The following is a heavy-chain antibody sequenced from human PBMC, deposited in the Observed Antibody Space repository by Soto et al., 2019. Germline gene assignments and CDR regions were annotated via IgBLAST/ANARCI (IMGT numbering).Heavy chain of an antibody. Sequence: QVQLQESGPGLVKPSETLSLTCTVSGGSISSYYWSWIRQTPRKGLEWIGYIYYIGSTNYNPSLTSRVPISVDTSKNQFSLKLSSVTAADTAVYYCARHPPASVYYGAGGYFDYWGQGTLVTVSS. D-gene: IGHD3-10*01. CDR1: GGSISSYY. CDR2: IYYIGST. CDR3: ARHPPASVYYGAGGYFDY. V-gene: IGHV4-59*08. J-gene: IGHJ4*02.